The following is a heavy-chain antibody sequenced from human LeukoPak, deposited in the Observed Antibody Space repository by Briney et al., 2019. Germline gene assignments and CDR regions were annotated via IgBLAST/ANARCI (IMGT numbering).Heavy chain of an antibody. D-gene: IGHD2-2*01. J-gene: IGHJ4*02. CDR3: AKTRKTPSGVVVLAAIDY. CDR2: ISGSGGST. V-gene: IGHV3-23*01. CDR1: GFTFSSYA. Sequence: GGSLRLSCAASGFTFSSYAMSWVRQAPGKGLEWVSAISGSGGSTYYADSVKGRFTISRDNSKNTLCLQMNSLRAEDTAVYYCAKTRKTPSGVVVLAAIDYWGQGTLVTVSS.